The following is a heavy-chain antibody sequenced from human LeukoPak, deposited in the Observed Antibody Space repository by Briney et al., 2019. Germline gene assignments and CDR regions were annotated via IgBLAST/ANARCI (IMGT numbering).Heavy chain of an antibody. CDR2: VDPEDGET. CDR3: ATTERWLQFA. CDR1: GYTFTDYY. D-gene: IGHD5-24*01. V-gene: IGHV1-69-2*01. Sequence: ASVKISCKVSGYTFTDYYMHWVQQAPGKGLEWMGLVDPEDGETIYAEKFQGRVTITADTSTDTAYMELSSMRSEDTAVYYCATTERWLQFAWGQGTLVTVSS. J-gene: IGHJ5*02.